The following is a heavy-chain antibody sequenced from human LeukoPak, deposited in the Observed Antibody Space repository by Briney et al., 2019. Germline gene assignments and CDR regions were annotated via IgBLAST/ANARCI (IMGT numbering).Heavy chain of an antibody. D-gene: IGHD6-6*01. J-gene: IGHJ4*02. CDR1: GYTFTGYY. V-gene: IGHV1-2*06. CDR2: INPNSGGT. Sequence: ASVKVSCKASGYTFTGYYMHWVRQAPGQGLEWMGRINPNSGGTNYAQKFQGRVTTTRDTSISTAYMELSRLRSDDTAVYYCARAGLRQQLAHFDYWGQGTLVTVSS. CDR3: ARAGLRQQLAHFDY.